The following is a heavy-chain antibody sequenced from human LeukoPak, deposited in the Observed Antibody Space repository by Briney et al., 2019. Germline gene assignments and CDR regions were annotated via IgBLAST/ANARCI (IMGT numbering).Heavy chain of an antibody. CDR3: ARDGIAAAGTSFDY. CDR2: INTNTGNP. V-gene: IGHV7-4-1*02. D-gene: IGHD6-13*01. Sequence: ASVKVSCKASGYTFTSYAMNWVRQAPGQGLEWMGWINTNTGNPTYAQGFTGRFVFSLDTSVSTAYLQISSLKAEDAAVYYCARDGIAAAGTSFDYWGQGTLVTVSS. J-gene: IGHJ4*02. CDR1: GYTFTSYA.